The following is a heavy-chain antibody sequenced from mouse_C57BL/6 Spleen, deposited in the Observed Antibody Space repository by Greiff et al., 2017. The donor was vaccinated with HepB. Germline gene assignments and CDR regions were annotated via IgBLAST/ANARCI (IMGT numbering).Heavy chain of an antibody. D-gene: IGHD1-1*01. CDR3: ARHTSRYYGSSYYAMDY. V-gene: IGHV2-6-1*01. Sequence: VQLQQSGPGLVAPSQSLSITCTVSGFSLTSYGVHWVRQPPGKGLEWLVVIWSDGSTTYNSALKSRLSISKDNSKSQVFLKMNSLQTDDTAMYYCARHTSRYYGSSYYAMDYWGQGTSVTVSS. CDR2: IWSDGST. J-gene: IGHJ4*01. CDR1: GFSLTSYG.